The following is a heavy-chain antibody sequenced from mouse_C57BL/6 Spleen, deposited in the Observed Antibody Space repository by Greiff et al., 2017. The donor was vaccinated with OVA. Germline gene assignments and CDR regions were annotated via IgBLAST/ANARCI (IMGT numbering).Heavy chain of an antibody. J-gene: IGHJ4*01. CDR1: GYTFTSYW. V-gene: IGHV1-64*01. CDR2: IHPNSGST. Sequence: QVQLQQPGAELVKPGASVKLSCKASGYTFTSYWLHWVKQRPGQGLEWIGMIHPNSGSTNYNEKFKSKATLTVDQSSSTAYMQLSSLTSEDSAVYYCARDYDGYYSIDYWGQGTSVTVSS. D-gene: IGHD2-3*01. CDR3: ARDYDGYYSIDY.